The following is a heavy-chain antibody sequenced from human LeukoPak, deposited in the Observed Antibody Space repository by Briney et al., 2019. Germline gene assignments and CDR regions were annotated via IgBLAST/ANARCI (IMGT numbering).Heavy chain of an antibody. D-gene: IGHD3-10*01. J-gene: IGHJ4*02. V-gene: IGHV3-9*01. Sequence: GGSLRLSCAASGFTFDDYAMHWVRQAPGKGLEWVSGISWNSGSIGYADSVKGRFTISRDNAKNSLYLQMNSLRAEDTALYYCAKDVRSSMVRGALDYWGQGTLVTVSS. CDR2: ISWNSGSI. CDR3: AKDVRSSMVRGALDY. CDR1: GFTFDDYA.